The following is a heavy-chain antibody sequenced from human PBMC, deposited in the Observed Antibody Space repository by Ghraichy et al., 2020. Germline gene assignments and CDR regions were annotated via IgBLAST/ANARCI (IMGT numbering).Heavy chain of an antibody. D-gene: IGHD6-19*01. J-gene: IGHJ3*01. CDR2: INPNNGGT. V-gene: IGHV1-2*02. CDR1: GYTFSGYS. CDR3: AGDMAVDAFDF. Sequence: ASVKVSCKASGYTFSGYSIRWVRQAPGQGLEWMGWINPNNGGTNYAQKFQGRVTMTRDKSISTAYMELSRLRSEDTAVYYCAGDMAVDAFDFWGQGTMVTVSS.